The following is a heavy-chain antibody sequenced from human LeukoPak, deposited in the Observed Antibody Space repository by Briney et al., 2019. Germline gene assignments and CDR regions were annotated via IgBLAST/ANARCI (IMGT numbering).Heavy chain of an antibody. D-gene: IGHD6-19*01. V-gene: IGHV4-61*02. J-gene: IGHJ4*02. CDR2: IYTSGST. CDR3: ARASSCGFFVIDY. Sequence: SETLSLTCTVSGGSISSGSYYWSWIRQPAGKGLEWIGRIYTSGSTNYNPSLKSRVTISVDTSKNQFSLKLSSVTAADTAVYYCARASSCGFFVIDYWGQGTLVTVSS. CDR1: GGSISSGSYY.